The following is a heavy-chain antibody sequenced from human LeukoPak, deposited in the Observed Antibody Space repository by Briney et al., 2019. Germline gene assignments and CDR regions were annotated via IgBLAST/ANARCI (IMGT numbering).Heavy chain of an antibody. V-gene: IGHV4-61*01. Sequence: PSETLSLTCTVSGGSVSSGSYYWSWIRQPPGKGLEWIGYTYYSGSTNYNPSLKSRVTISVDTSKNQFSLKLSSVTAADTAVYYCAREGLGDSSSWYAPYYFDYWGQGTLVTVSS. J-gene: IGHJ4*02. CDR1: GGSVSSGSYY. CDR3: AREGLGDSSSWYAPYYFDY. D-gene: IGHD6-13*01. CDR2: TYYSGST.